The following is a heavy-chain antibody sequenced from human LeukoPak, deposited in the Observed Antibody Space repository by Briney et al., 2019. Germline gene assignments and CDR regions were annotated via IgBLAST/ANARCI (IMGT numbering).Heavy chain of an antibody. CDR1: GYTFTSYG. Sequence: GASVKVSCKASGYTFTSYGISWVRQAPGQGLEWMAWISAYNGNTNYAQEFQGRVTMTTDTPTSTAYMELRSLRSDDTAVYYCARDPVITMVRGVIMNYFDYWGQGTLVTVSS. J-gene: IGHJ4*02. CDR3: ARDPVITMVRGVIMNYFDY. D-gene: IGHD3-10*01. V-gene: IGHV1-18*01. CDR2: ISAYNGNT.